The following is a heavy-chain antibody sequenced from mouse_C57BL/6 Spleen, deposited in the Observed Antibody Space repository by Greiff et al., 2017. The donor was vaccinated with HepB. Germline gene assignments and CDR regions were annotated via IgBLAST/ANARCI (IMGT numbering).Heavy chain of an antibody. J-gene: IGHJ3*01. CDR2: IWGVGST. Sequence: VQLQESGPGLVAPSQSLSITCTVSGFSLTSYGVDWVRQSPGKGLEWLGVIWGVGSTNYNSARKSRLSIGKDNSKSQVYLKMNSLQTDDTAMYYCASDRDGTFAYWGQGTLVTVSA. D-gene: IGHD4-1*01. CDR3: ASDRDGTFAY. V-gene: IGHV2-6*01. CDR1: GFSLTSYG.